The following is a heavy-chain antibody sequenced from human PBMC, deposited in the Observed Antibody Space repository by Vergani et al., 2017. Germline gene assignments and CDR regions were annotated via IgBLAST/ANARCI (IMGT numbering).Heavy chain of an antibody. J-gene: IGHJ4*02. CDR1: GGTFSSYT. CDR3: AREGDGGDGYNLPFDY. V-gene: IGHV1-69*08. Sequence: QVQLVQSGAEVKKPGSSVKVSCKASGGTFSSYTISWVRQAPGQGLEWMGRIIPILGIANYAQKFHGRVTITADKSTSTAYMELSSLRSEDTAVYYCAREGDGGDGYNLPFDYWGQGTLVTVSS. CDR2: IIPILGIA. D-gene: IGHD5-24*01.